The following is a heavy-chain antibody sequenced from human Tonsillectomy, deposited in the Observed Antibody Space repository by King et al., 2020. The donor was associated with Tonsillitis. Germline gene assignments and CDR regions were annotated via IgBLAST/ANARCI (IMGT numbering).Heavy chain of an antibody. CDR2: ISGSGGSK. V-gene: IGHV3-23*04. J-gene: IGHJ3*02. CDR3: AKDLNPNYYDSSGYYYDAFDI. CDR1: GFTFSSYA. Sequence: VQLVESGGGLVQPGGSLRLSCAASGFTFSSYAMSWVRQAPGKGLEWVSAISGSGGSKYYADSVKGRFTISRDNSKNTLYLQMARLRADDTAVYYCAKDLNPNYYDSSGYYYDAFDIWGQGTMVTVSS. D-gene: IGHD3-22*01.